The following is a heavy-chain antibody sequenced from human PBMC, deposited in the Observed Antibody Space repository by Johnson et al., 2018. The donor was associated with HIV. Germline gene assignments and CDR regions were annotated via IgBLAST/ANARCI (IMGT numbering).Heavy chain of an antibody. CDR3: AKERQLVRAFDI. J-gene: IGHJ3*02. V-gene: IGHV3-30*04. CDR2: ISYDGSEK. D-gene: IGHD6-6*01. Sequence: QVQLVESGGGVVQPGRSLRLSCAASGFTFSSYAMHWVRQAPGKGLEWVAVISYDGSEKYFADSVKGRFTISRDSSKNTLYLQMNSLRPEDTAVYYCAKERQLVRAFDIWGQGTMVTVSS. CDR1: GFTFSSYA.